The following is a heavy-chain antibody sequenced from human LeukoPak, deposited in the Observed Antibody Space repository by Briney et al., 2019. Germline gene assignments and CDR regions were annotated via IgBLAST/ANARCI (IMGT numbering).Heavy chain of an antibody. J-gene: IGHJ6*04. Sequence: GRSLRLSCPVSGFTFSSYAMSWVRQAPGKGLEWVSAIIVSGGSTYYADSVKGRFTISRDNSKNTPYLQMNSLRPEAPPVYYCAKRSWFRATSYHGMDVWGKGTPVTVSS. V-gene: IGHV3-23*01. CDR2: IIVSGGST. CDR1: GFTFSSYA. D-gene: IGHD3-10*01. CDR3: AKRSWFRATSYHGMDV.